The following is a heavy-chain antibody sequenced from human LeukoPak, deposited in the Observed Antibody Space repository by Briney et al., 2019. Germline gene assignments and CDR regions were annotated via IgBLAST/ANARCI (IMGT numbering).Heavy chain of an antibody. J-gene: IGHJ2*01. D-gene: IGHD2-2*02. Sequence: SETLSLTCTVSGGSVSSGSYYWSWIRQPPGKGLEWIGYIYYSGSTNYNPSLKSRVTISVDTSKNQFSLKLSSVTAADTAVYYCARWDCSSTSCYRPAPQTWYFDLWGRGTLVTVSS. CDR1: GGSVSSGSYY. V-gene: IGHV4-61*01. CDR3: ARWDCSSTSCYRPAPQTWYFDL. CDR2: IYYSGST.